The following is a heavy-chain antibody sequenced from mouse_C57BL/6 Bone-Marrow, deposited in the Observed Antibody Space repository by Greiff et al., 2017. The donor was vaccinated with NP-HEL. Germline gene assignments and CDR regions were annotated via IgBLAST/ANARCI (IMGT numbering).Heavy chain of an antibody. Sequence: VQVVESGAELAKPGASVKLSCKASGYTFTSYWMHWVKQRPGQGLEWIGYINPSSGYTKYNQKFKDKATLTADKSSSTAYMQLSSLTYEDSAVYCCARDLLLRLYYAMDYWGQGTSVTVSS. CDR3: ARDLLLRLYYAMDY. V-gene: IGHV1-7*01. D-gene: IGHD1-1*01. J-gene: IGHJ4*01. CDR1: GYTFTSYW. CDR2: INPSSGYT.